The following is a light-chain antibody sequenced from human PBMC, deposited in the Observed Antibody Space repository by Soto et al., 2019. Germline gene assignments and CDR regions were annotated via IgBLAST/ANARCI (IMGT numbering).Light chain of an antibody. CDR2: GAS. Sequence: EVVLTQSPGTLSLSPGQRATLSCRASQSVGSSLAWYRQRPGQAPRLLIDGASVRATGIPDRFSGSGSGTDFTLTISRLEPEDFAVYYCQQYGTSPPFGQGTKVDI. J-gene: IGKJ1*01. CDR3: QQYGTSPP. V-gene: IGKV3-20*01. CDR1: QSVGSS.